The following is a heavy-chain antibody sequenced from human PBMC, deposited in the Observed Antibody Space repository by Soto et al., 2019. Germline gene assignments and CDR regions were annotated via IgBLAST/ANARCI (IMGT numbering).Heavy chain of an antibody. J-gene: IGHJ4*02. V-gene: IGHV1-69*13. D-gene: IGHD2-15*01. CDR3: ARRGVRYCSGGSCYGPFDY. Sequence: GASVKVSCKASGGTLSSYAISWVRQAPGQGLEWMGGIIPIFGTANYAQKFQGRVTITADESTSTAYMELSSLRSEDTAVYYCARRGVRYCSGGSCYGPFDYWGQGTLVTVSS. CDR1: GGTLSSYA. CDR2: IIPIFGTA.